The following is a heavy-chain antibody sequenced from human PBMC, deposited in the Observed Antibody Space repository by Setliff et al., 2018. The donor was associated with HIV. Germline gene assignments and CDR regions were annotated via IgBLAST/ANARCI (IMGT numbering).Heavy chain of an antibody. J-gene: IGHJ4*02. Sequence: PSETLSLTCNVSGGAISSSSYYWFWIRQPPGKGLEWIGSIFYSGSTYYNPSLKSRLTISVDTSKTRFSLKLRSVTAADTAVYYCARLRTAPAGRLYPPGYWGQGTLVTVSS. D-gene: IGHD6-13*01. V-gene: IGHV4-39*01. CDR1: GGAISSSSYY. CDR3: ARLRTAPAGRLYPPGY. CDR2: IFYSGST.